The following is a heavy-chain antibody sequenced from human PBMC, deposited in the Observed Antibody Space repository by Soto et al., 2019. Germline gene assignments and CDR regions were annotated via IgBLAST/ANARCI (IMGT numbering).Heavy chain of an antibody. CDR3: ARVAPSKDYGGNSVAYFDY. CDR2: IIPILGIA. Sequence: QVQLVQSGAEVKKPGSSVKVSCKASGGTFSSYTISWVRQAPGQGLEWMGRIIPILGIANYAQKFQGRVTITADKSTSTAYMELSSLRSEDTAVYYCARVAPSKDYGGNSVAYFDYWGQGTLVTVSS. J-gene: IGHJ4*02. D-gene: IGHD4-17*01. V-gene: IGHV1-69*02. CDR1: GGTFSSYT.